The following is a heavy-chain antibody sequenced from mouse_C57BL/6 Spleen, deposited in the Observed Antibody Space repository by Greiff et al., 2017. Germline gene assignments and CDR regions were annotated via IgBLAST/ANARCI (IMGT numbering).Heavy chain of an antibody. D-gene: IGHD2-4*01. V-gene: IGHV1-69*01. CDR3: ARGIYYDYEAWFAY. Sequence: QVQLQQPGAELVMPGASVKLSCKASGYTFTSYWMHWLKQRPGQGLEWIGEIDPSDSYTNYNQKFKGKSTLTVDKASSTAYMQLSSLTSEDSAVYYCARGIYYDYEAWFAYWGQGTLVTVSA. CDR1: GYTFTSYW. CDR2: IDPSDSYT. J-gene: IGHJ3*01.